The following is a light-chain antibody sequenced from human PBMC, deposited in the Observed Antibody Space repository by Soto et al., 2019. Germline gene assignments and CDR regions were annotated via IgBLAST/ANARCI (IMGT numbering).Light chain of an antibody. CDR3: QQYNSWPWT. Sequence: EIVLTQSPGTLSLSPGERATLYCRASQSVSSYLAWYQQTPGQAPRLLIYGASTRATALPPRFSASGSGTEFTLTISSLQSEDSAVYYCQQYNSWPWTFGQGTKVDIK. V-gene: IGKV3-15*01. CDR2: GAS. CDR1: QSVSSY. J-gene: IGKJ1*01.